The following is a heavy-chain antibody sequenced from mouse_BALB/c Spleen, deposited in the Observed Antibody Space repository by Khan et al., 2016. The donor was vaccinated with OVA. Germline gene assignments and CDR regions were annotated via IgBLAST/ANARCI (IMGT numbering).Heavy chain of an antibody. CDR1: GFNIKDTY. D-gene: IGHD1-2*01. CDR2: IDPANGNT. Sequence: VQLKESGAELMKPGASVKLSCTVSGFNIKDTYMHWVKQRPEQGLEWIGRIDPANGNTKYDPKFQGKATMTADTSSNTDYLQLSSLTSEDTPVYYFSYSLLLYAMAYWGQGTSVTVSS. J-gene: IGHJ4*01. V-gene: IGHV14-3*02. CDR3: SYSLLLYAMAY.